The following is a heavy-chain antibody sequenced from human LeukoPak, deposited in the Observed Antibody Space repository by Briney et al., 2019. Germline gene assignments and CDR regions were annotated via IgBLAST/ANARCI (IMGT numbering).Heavy chain of an antibody. CDR1: GGSVSDYY. V-gene: IGHV4-59*02. Sequence: SETLSLTCTVSGGSVSDYYWSWIRQPPGRGLEWIGYIYYSGSTNYNPSLKGRVTISVDASKNQFSLKLNSVTAADTAVYYCARVSGYDWESFYDYWGQGTLVTVSS. CDR2: IYYSGST. CDR3: ARVSGYDWESFYDY. D-gene: IGHD5-12*01. J-gene: IGHJ4*02.